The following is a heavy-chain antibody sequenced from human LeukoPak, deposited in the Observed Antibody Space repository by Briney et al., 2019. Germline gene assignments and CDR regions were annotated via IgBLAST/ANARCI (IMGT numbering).Heavy chain of an antibody. CDR2: ISSSTSTI. D-gene: IGHD3-22*01. J-gene: IGHJ4*02. V-gene: IGHV3-48*01. Sequence: GGSLRLSCAASGFTFSDFSMNWVRQAPGKGLAWVSHISSSTSTIYYADSVRVRFTISKDKAKNSLYLQMNSLRAEDKAVYYCARGGAGGAYHYDSSGYYYWGQGTLVTVSS. CDR1: GFTFSDFS. CDR3: ARGGAGGAYHYDSSGYYY.